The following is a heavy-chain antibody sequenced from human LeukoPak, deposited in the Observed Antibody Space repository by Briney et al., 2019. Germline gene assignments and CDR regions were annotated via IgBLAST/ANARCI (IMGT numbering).Heavy chain of an antibody. CDR2: INSDGRST. J-gene: IGHJ4*02. D-gene: IGHD1-7*01. CDR1: GFTFSNYW. CDR3: ARALNWNYVGVDY. V-gene: IGHV3-74*01. Sequence: PGGSLRLSCAASGFTFSNYWMHWVRQAPGKGLVWVSRINSDGRSTNYADSVKGRFTISRDNAKNSLYLQMNSLRAEDTALYYCARALNWNYVGVDYWGQGTLVTVSS.